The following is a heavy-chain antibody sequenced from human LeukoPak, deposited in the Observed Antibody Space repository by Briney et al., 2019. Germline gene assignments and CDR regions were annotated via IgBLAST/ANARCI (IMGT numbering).Heavy chain of an antibody. CDR2: IIPIFCTA. Sequence: SVKVSCKASGGTFSSYAISWVRQAPGQGLEWMGGIIPIFCTANYAQKFQGRVTITADESTSTAYMELSSLRSEDTAVYYCASSYGSGSYSIFDYWGQGTLVTVSS. D-gene: IGHD3-10*01. J-gene: IGHJ4*02. CDR1: GGTFSSYA. V-gene: IGHV1-69*01. CDR3: ASSYGSGSYSIFDY.